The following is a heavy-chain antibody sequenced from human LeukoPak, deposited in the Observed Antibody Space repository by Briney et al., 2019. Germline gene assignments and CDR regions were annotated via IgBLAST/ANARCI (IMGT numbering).Heavy chain of an antibody. CDR2: INPNSGGT. V-gene: IGHV1-2*02. CDR3: ARARRTYYYDSPGGY. D-gene: IGHD3-22*01. CDR1: GYTFTGYY. Sequence: ASVKVSCKASGYTFTGYYMHWVRQAPRQGLEWMGWINPNSGGTNYAQKFQGRVTMTRDTSISTAYMELSRLRSDDTAVYYCARARRTYYYDSPGGYWGQGTLVTVSS. J-gene: IGHJ4*02.